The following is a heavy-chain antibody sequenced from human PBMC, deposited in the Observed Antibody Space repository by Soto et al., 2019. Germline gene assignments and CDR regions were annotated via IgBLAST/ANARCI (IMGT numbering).Heavy chain of an antibody. CDR2: ISYAGTNN. J-gene: IGHJ4*02. CDR1: GFPFSSYA. D-gene: IGHD6-13*01. CDR3: SNMAAAGTG. Sequence: QVQLVESGGGVVQPGKSLRISCAASGFPFSSYAMHWVRQAPGKGLEWVAGISYAGTNNYYTDSVKGRFSISRDNSKNTLYLQMNSLRGDDTAVYSCSNMAAAGTGWGQGTLVTVSS. V-gene: IGHV3-30-3*01.